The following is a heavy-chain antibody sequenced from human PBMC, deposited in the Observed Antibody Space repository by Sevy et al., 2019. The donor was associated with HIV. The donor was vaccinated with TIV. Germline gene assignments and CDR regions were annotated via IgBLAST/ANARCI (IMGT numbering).Heavy chain of an antibody. Sequence: GSLRLSCTASGFTFGDYAMSWVRQAPGKGLEWVGFIRSKAYGGTTEYAASVKGRFTISRDDSKSIAYLQMNSLKTEDTAVYYCTRAPPRLTDYYYYYMDVWGKGTTVTVSS. CDR1: GFTFGDYA. D-gene: IGHD3-22*01. V-gene: IGHV3-49*04. CDR3: TRAPPRLTDYYYYYMDV. CDR2: IRSKAYGGTT. J-gene: IGHJ6*03.